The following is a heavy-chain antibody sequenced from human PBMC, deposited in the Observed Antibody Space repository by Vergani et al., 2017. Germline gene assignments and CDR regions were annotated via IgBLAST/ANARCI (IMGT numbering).Heavy chain of an antibody. CDR1: GFTFSSYA. Sequence: QVQLVESVGGVVQPGRSLRLSCAASGFTFSSYAMHWVRQAPGKGLEWVAVISYDGSNKYYADSVKGRFTISRDTSKNTLYLQMNSLRAEDTAVYYCARDYYYGSGSTYWGQGTLVTVSS. J-gene: IGHJ4*02. CDR2: ISYDGSNK. D-gene: IGHD3-10*01. CDR3: ARDYYYGSGSTY. V-gene: IGHV3-30*04.